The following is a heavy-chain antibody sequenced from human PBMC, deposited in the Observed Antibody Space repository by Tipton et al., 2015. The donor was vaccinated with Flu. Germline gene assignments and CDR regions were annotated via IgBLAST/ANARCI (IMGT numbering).Heavy chain of an antibody. CDR2: ISPYNGNT. J-gene: IGHJ4*02. CDR1: GYTFTNYG. CDR3: ARDQLTVMKGGSADY. D-gene: IGHD4-17*01. V-gene: IGHV1-18*04. Sequence: QLVQSGAEVKKPGASVKVSCKASGYTFTNYGLTWVRQAPGQGLEWMGWISPYNGNTNYAQKVQGRVSMTTDTSTTTAYMELRSLTSDDTAVYYCARDQLTVMKGGSADYWGQGTLVTVSS.